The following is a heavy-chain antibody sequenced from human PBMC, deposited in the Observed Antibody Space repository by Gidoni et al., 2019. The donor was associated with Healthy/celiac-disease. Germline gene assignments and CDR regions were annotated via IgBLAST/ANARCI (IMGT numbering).Heavy chain of an antibody. J-gene: IGHJ4*02. D-gene: IGHD3-22*01. Sequence: EVQLVESGGGLVQPGRSLRLSCAASGFTFDDYAMHWVRQAPGKGLEWVSGISWNSGSIGYADSVKGRFTISRDNAKNSLYLQMNSLRAEDTALYYCAKGHYDSSGYYYLSDYWGQGTLVTVSS. V-gene: IGHV3-9*01. CDR1: GFTFDDYA. CDR2: ISWNSGSI. CDR3: AKGHYDSSGYYYLSDY.